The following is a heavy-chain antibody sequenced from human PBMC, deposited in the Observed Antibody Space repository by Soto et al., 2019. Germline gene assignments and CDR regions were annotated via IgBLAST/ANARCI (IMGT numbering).Heavy chain of an antibody. D-gene: IGHD3-10*01. CDR1: GGSISTDGHY. Sequence: SETLSLTCTVSGGSISTDGHYWSWIRQHPGKDLEWIGYIHYGGSTYYNPSLGSRVLISVDTSKNQYSLNLYSLTAADTAVYYCARDSRGYYFDYWGQGTLVTVSS. CDR2: IHYGGST. V-gene: IGHV4-31*03. J-gene: IGHJ4*02. CDR3: ARDSRGYYFDY.